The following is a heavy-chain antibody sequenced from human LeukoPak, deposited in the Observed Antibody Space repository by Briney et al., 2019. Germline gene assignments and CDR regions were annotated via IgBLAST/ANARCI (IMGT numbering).Heavy chain of an antibody. Sequence: QSGGSLRLSCAASGFTFSSNSMNWVRQAPGKGLEWVSYISSSCSTIYYADSVKGRFTISRDNAKNSLYLQMNSLRAEDTAVYYCARDSDPYDFWSGYYLLDYWGQGTLVTVSS. D-gene: IGHD3-3*01. CDR2: ISSSCSTI. J-gene: IGHJ4*02. CDR1: GFTFSSNS. CDR3: ARDSDPYDFWSGYYLLDY. V-gene: IGHV3-48*01.